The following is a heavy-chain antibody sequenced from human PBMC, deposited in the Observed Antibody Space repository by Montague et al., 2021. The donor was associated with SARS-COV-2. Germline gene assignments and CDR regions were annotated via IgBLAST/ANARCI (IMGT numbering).Heavy chain of an antibody. D-gene: IGHD2-15*01. Sequence: SLRLSCAASGFTLSSHWMSWVRQAPGKGLEWVANIVPDGRNGYYVDAMGGRFTISRDNARSSLYLQLNNLRAEDTAVYYCVRDRRGGMGSDYWGQGTLVTVSS. CDR3: VRDRRGGMGSDY. V-gene: IGHV3-7*03. CDR1: GFTLSSHW. CDR2: IVPDGRNG. J-gene: IGHJ4*02.